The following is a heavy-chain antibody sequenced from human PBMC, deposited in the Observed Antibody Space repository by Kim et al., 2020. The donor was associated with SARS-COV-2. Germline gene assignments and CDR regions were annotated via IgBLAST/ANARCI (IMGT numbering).Heavy chain of an antibody. CDR3: AKDIERYFDWVPLGNAFDI. V-gene: IGHV3-9*01. J-gene: IGHJ3*02. CDR1: GFTFDDYA. Sequence: GGSLRLSCAASGFTFDDYAMHWVRQAPGKGLEWVSGISWNSGSIGYADAVKGRFTISRDNAKNSLYLQMNSLRAEDTALYYCAKDIERYFDWVPLGNAFDIWGQGTMVTVSS. CDR2: ISWNSGSI. D-gene: IGHD3-9*01.